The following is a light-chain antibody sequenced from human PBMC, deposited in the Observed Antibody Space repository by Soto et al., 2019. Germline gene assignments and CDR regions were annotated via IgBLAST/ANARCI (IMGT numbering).Light chain of an antibody. J-gene: IGKJ2*01. CDR1: RSVGAY. CDR2: AAS. V-gene: IGKV3-20*01. CDR3: QQYGSSPYT. Sequence: EIVLTQSPGTLSLSPGERATLSCRASRSVGAYLAWYQQSPGLAPRLLIYAASSRATGIPDRFSGSGSGTDFTLTISRLEPEDSAVFYCQQYGSSPYTFGQGTKLEI.